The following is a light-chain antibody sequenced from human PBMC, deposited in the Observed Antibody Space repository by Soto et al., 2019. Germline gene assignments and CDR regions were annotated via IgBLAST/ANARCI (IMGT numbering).Light chain of an antibody. Sequence: EVVLTQSPATLSVSPGEGATLSCRASQSISNHLAWYQQRPGQAPRVLIYGASTRATGIPARFSGSGSGTEFTFSISSLQSEDFGLYYCQQYFGWPRTFGQGTRVEI. CDR2: GAS. CDR3: QQYFGWPRT. V-gene: IGKV3-15*01. CDR1: QSISNH. J-gene: IGKJ1*01.